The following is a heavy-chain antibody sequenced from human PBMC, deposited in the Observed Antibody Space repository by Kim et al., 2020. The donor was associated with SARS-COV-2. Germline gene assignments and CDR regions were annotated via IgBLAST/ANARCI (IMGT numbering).Heavy chain of an antibody. J-gene: IGHJ3*02. V-gene: IGHV3-11*01. Sequence: GGSLRLSCAASGFTFSDYYMSWIRQAPGKGLEWVSYISSSGSTIYYADSVKGRFTISRDNAKNSLYLQMNSLRAEDTAVYYCASDQNNYDFWSGYNTVDAFDIWGQGTMVTVSS. CDR2: ISSSGSTI. D-gene: IGHD3-3*01. CDR3: ASDQNNYDFWSGYNTVDAFDI. CDR1: GFTFSDYY.